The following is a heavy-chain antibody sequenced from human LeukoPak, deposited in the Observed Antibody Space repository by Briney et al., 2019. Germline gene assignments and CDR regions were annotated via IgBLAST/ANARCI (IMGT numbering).Heavy chain of an antibody. CDR3: ARPSLVPAAIMN. CDR1: GYSISSGYY. Sequence: SETLSLTCAVSGYSISSGYYWGWIRPPPGKGLEWIGSIYHSGSTCYNPSLKSRVTISVDTSKNQFSLKLSSVTAADTAVYYCARPSLVPAAIMNWGQGTLVTVSS. J-gene: IGHJ4*02. D-gene: IGHD2-2*02. CDR2: IYHSGST. V-gene: IGHV4-38-2*01.